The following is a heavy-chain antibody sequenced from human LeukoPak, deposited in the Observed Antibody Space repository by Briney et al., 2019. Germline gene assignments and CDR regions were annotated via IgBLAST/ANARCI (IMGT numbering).Heavy chain of an antibody. D-gene: IGHD6-6*01. CDR3: ARRSIAARFDP. J-gene: IGHJ5*02. Sequence: SETLSLTCTVSGGSISSYCWSWIRQPPGKGLEWIGYIYTSGSTNYNPSLKSRVTISVDTSKNQFSLKLSSVTAADTAVYYCARRSIAARFDPWGQGTLVTVSS. CDR1: GGSISSYC. CDR2: IYTSGST. V-gene: IGHV4-4*09.